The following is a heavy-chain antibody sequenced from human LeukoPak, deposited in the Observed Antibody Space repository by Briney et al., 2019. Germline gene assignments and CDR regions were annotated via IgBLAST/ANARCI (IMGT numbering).Heavy chain of an antibody. D-gene: IGHD4-17*01. V-gene: IGHV1-2*06. CDR2: INPNSGGA. Sequence: XCXXTXYIFIXXXMHWVGQAPGQGLKWMGRINPNSGGANYAQKFQGRVTMTRDTSINTAYMELSRLGSDDTAMYYCARGPVTPIQNWFDPWGQGTLVTVSS. CDR1: XYIFIXXX. CDR3: ARGPVTPIQNWFDP. J-gene: IGHJ5*02.